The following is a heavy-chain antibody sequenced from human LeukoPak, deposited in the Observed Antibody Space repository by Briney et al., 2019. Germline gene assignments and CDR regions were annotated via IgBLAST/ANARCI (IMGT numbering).Heavy chain of an antibody. CDR2: INPSGGST. V-gene: IGHV1-46*01. Sequence: ASVKVSCKASGYTFTSYYMHWVRQAPGQGLEWMGIINPSGGSTSYAQKFQGRVTMTRDTSTSTVYMELSSLRSEDTAVYYCARDHPAYCGGDCLYYFDYWGQGTLVTVSS. J-gene: IGHJ4*02. CDR1: GYTFTSYY. CDR3: ARDHPAYCGGDCLYYFDY. D-gene: IGHD2-21*02.